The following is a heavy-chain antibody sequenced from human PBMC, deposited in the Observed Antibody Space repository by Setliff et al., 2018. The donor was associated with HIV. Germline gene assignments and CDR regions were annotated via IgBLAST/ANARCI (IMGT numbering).Heavy chain of an antibody. CDR3: AKRRQLAEDYY. D-gene: IGHD6-6*01. Sequence: GGSLRLSCAASGFTFSDYYMSWVRQAPGKGLEWVANIKQDGSEKYYVDSVKGRFTISRDNAKNSLYLQMNSLRAEDTAVYYCAKRRQLAEDYYWGQGTLVTVSS. V-gene: IGHV3-7*03. CDR2: IKQDGSEK. CDR1: GFTFSDYY. J-gene: IGHJ4*02.